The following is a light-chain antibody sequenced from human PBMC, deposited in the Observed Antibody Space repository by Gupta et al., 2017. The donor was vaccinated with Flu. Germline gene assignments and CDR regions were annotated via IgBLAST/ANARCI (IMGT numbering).Light chain of an antibody. CDR3: QTWDNNTAV. CDR1: KLGNKY. Sequence: SSGKTASITCSGDKLGNKYACWHRQKPGPTPVLVIYQDNKRTPGIPERFSGSNSGNTATLTISGTQAMDEADYYCQTWDNNTAVFGAGTKVTVL. CDR2: QDN. J-gene: IGLJ1*01. V-gene: IGLV3-1*01.